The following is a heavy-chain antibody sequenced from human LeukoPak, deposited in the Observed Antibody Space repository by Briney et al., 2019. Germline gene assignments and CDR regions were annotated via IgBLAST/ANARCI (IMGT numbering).Heavy chain of an antibody. CDR3: ATGLGFYYDY. V-gene: IGHV3-74*03. D-gene: IGHD2/OR15-2a*01. CDR1: GLTFVKYW. J-gene: IGHJ4*02. CDR2: VNGDGTGT. Sequence: PGGSLRLSCAASGLTFVKYWMHWVRHAPGKGLVWVSRVNGDGTGTTYADSVRGRFTISRDNAKNTVYLQMNSLRAEDTAVYYCATGLGFYYDYWGQGTRVTVSS.